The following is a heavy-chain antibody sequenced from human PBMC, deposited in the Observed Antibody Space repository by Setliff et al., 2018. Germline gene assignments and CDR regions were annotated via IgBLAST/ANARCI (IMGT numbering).Heavy chain of an antibody. V-gene: IGHV3-49*04. D-gene: IGHD3-3*01. CDR3: TRDRGPYDFWCAYFVY. CDR1: GFAFGDYA. J-gene: IGHJ4*02. CDR2: IQNKGYGETT. Sequence: PGGSLRLSCTASGFAFGDYAMSWVRQAPGKGLEWIGLIQNKGYGETTEFAASVKGRFTISRDDSKSMAYLHMSSLKTEDTAVYYCTRDRGPYDFWCAYFVYWGQGSLVTVSS.